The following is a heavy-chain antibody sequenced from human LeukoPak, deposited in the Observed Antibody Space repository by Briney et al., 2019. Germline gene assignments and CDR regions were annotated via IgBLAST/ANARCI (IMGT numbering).Heavy chain of an antibody. D-gene: IGHD1-26*01. J-gene: IGHJ4*02. CDR3: ARGGGIVGATDY. Sequence: GGPLRLSCAASGFTFSSYWMHWVRQAPGKGLVWVSRINSDGSSTSYADSVKGRFTISRDNAKNTLYLQMNSLRAEDTAVYYCARGGGIVGATDYWGQGTLVTVSS. V-gene: IGHV3-74*01. CDR1: GFTFSSYW. CDR2: INSDGSST.